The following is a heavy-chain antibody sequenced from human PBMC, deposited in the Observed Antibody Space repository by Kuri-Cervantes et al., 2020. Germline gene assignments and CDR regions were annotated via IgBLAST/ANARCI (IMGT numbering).Heavy chain of an antibody. CDR2: ISAYNGNT. V-gene: IGHV1-18*01. CDR1: GGTFSSYA. D-gene: IGHD3/OR15-3a*01. J-gene: IGHJ4*02. Sequence: ASVKVSCKASGGTFSSYAISWVRQAPGQGLEWMGWISAYNGNTNYAQKLQGRVTMTTDTSTSTAYMELRSLRSDDTAVYFCAREDWGGYLDYWGQGTLVTVSS. CDR3: AREDWGGYLDY.